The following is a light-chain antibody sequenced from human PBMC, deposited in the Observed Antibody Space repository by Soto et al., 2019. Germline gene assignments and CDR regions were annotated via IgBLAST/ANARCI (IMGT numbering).Light chain of an antibody. CDR3: CSLTNGATWV. CDR1: NSDVGSHNF. CDR2: EAS. J-gene: IGLJ3*02. V-gene: IGLV2-23*01. Sequence: QSALTQPASVSGSPGQSITISCTGTNSDVGSHNFVSWYQQYPGKAPKLLIYEASKRPSGLSNRFSGSKSGNTASLPISGLQAEDEADYSCCSLTNGATWVFGGGTKLTVL.